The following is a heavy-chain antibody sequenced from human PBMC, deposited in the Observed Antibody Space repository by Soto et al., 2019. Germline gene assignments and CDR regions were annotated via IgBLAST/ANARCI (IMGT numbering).Heavy chain of an antibody. CDR2: IYYSGST. D-gene: IGHD6-13*01. J-gene: IGHJ3*01. V-gene: IGHV4-59*01. CDR3: ARCRRQQLPRVPFAV. CDR1: GDSISTYY. Sequence: GPGPRGSSETLSLTCTVSGDSISTYYWSWIRQPPGKGLEWMGYIYYSGSTNYNPSLKSRXXISADKYKNHFSLKLSSVTTADTAIYFCARCRRQQLPRVPFAVRGQGTIVTVSS.